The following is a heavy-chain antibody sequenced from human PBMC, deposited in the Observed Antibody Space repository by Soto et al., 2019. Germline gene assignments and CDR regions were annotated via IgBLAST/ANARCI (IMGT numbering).Heavy chain of an antibody. CDR1: GYTFTSYA. CDR2: INAGNGNT. CDR3: ARAGYYDSSGYYYGSAFDI. D-gene: IGHD3-22*01. Sequence: GASVKVSCKASGYTFTSYAMHWVRQAPGQRLEWMGWINAGNGNTKYSQKFQGRVTITRDTSASTAYMELSSLRSEDTAVYYCARAGYYDSSGYYYGSAFDIWGQGTMVTVSS. V-gene: IGHV1-3*01. J-gene: IGHJ3*02.